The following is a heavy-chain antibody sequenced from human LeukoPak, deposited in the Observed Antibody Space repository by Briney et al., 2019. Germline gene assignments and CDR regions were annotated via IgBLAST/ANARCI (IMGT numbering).Heavy chain of an antibody. CDR3: GRVGWFGELLEYYFDY. D-gene: IGHD3-10*01. J-gene: IGHJ4*02. V-gene: IGHV4-38-2*01. Sequence: SETLSLTCAVSGYSISSGYYWGWIRQPPGKGLEWIGSIYHSGSTYYNPSLKSRVTISVDTSKNQFSLKLSSVTAADTAVYYCGRVGWFGELLEYYFDYWGQGTLVTVSS. CDR1: GYSISSGYY. CDR2: IYHSGST.